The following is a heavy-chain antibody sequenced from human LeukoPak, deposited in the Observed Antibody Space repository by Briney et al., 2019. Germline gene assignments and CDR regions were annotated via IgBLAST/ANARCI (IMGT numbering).Heavy chain of an antibody. Sequence: PGGSLILSCAASGFTFSSYSMNWVRQAPGKGLQWVSSISRSSSYIYYADSVKGRFTISRDNARNSLYLQMNSLRAEHTAVYYCARAPPGRDLLGGFDFWGQGSRVTVSS. J-gene: IGHJ4*02. CDR2: ISRSSSYI. V-gene: IGHV3-21*01. D-gene: IGHD2-15*01. CDR3: ARAPPGRDLLGGFDF. CDR1: GFTFSSYS.